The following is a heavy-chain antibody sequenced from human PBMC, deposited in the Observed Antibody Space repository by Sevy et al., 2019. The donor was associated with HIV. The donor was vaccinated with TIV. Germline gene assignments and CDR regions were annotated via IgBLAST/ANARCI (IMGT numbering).Heavy chain of an antibody. D-gene: IGHD6-13*01. CDR2: ISYDGNNK. CDR3: ARDLGYSSDY. J-gene: IGHJ4*02. Sequence: GGSLRLSCAASGFTFSSYAMHWVRQAPGKGLEWVAVISYDGNNKYYADSVKGRFTISRDNSKNTLYLQMNSLRAEDTAVYYCARDLGYSSDYWGQGTLVTVSS. V-gene: IGHV3-30-3*01. CDR1: GFTFSSYA.